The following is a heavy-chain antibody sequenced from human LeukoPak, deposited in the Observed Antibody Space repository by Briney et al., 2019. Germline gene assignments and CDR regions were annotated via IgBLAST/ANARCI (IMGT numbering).Heavy chain of an antibody. CDR1: GFTFSSYS. CDR2: ISSSSSYI. J-gene: IGHJ6*03. CDR3: ARDLTRTTIFGVVSGYMDV. D-gene: IGHD3-3*01. V-gene: IGHV3-21*01. Sequence: KPGGSLRLSCAASGFTFSSYSMNWVRQAPGKGLEWVSSISSSSSYIYYADSVKGRFTISRDNAKNSLYLQMNSLRAEDTAVYYCARDLTRTTIFGVVSGYMDVWGKGTTVTVSS.